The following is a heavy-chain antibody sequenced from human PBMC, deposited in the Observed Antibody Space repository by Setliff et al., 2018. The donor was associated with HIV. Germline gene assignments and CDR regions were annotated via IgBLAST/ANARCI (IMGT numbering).Heavy chain of an antibody. CDR3: ARSRRRNARLIPVYFDS. V-gene: IGHV4-38-2*01. Sequence: SETLSLTCAVSGYSISNGYYWAWIRQPPGKGLEWIGSIDHIGSTYYNPSLKGRVTISIDTFKNQFSLQLNSVAATDTAMYYCARSRRRNARLIPVYFDSWGQGALVTVSS. J-gene: IGHJ4*02. D-gene: IGHD1-1*01. CDR2: IDHIGST. CDR1: GYSISNGYY.